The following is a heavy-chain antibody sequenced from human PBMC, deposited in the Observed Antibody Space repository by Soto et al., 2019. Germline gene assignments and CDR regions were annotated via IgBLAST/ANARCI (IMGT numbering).Heavy chain of an antibody. D-gene: IGHD1-20*01. Sequence: GGSLRLSCAASGFTFSSYGMHWVRQAPGKGLEWVAVISYDGSNKYYADSVKGRFTISRDNSKNTLYLQMNSLRAEDTAVYYCAKDIQDNWNPGFDPWGQGTLVTVSS. J-gene: IGHJ5*02. CDR1: GFTFSSYG. CDR2: ISYDGSNK. CDR3: AKDIQDNWNPGFDP. V-gene: IGHV3-30*18.